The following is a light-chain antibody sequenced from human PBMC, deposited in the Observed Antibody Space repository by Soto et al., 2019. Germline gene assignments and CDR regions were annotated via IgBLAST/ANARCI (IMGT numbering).Light chain of an antibody. CDR1: QSVSSNY. CDR3: QQYGSSPPT. J-gene: IGKJ2*01. Sequence: EIVLTQSPGTLSLSPGERATLSCRASQSVSSNYLAWYQQKPGQAPRLLIYGASSRATGIPDKFSGSGSGIDFTLTVSRLEPEDFAVFYCQQYGSSPPTFGQGTNLEIK. V-gene: IGKV3-20*01. CDR2: GAS.